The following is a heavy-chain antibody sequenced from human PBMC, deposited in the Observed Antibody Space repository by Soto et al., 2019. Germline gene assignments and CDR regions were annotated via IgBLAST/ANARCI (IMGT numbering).Heavy chain of an antibody. V-gene: IGHV1-69*01. CDR2: IIPYYNTL. CDR3: ASAASRWYPYFFDS. Sequence: QAQVVQSGAEVRKPGSSVKLSCKASEGTFNSYAIAWVRQAPGQGLEWMGGIIPYYNTLNYAQKFQDRVTITSDDSTNTVYMELSSLRSDDTAVYFFASAASRWYPYFFDSWAQGTLVTVSS. D-gene: IGHD6-13*01. CDR1: EGTFNSYA. J-gene: IGHJ4*02.